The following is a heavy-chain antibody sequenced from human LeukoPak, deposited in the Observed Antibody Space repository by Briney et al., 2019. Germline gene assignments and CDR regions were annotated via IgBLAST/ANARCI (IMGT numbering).Heavy chain of an antibody. D-gene: IGHD6-19*01. CDR2: ISGSGAST. CDR1: GFTFSSYA. Sequence: GGSLRLSCAASGFTFSSYAMSWVRQAPGKGLEWVSTISGSGASTYYADSVKGRFTTSRDNSKNTLFLQMNSLRAEDTAVYYCASYPGYNSGWYRRFDYWGQGTLVTVSS. J-gene: IGHJ4*02. V-gene: IGHV3-23*01. CDR3: ASYPGYNSGWYRRFDY.